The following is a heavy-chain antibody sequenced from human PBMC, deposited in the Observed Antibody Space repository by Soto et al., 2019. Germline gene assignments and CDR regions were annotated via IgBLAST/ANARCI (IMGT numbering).Heavy chain of an antibody. D-gene: IGHD5-12*01. CDR1: GFTFSSYA. Sequence: GSLRLSCAASGFTFSSYAMSWVRQAPGKGLEWVSAISGSGGSTYYADSVKGRFTISRDNSKNTLYLQMNSLRAEDTAVYYCAKKSGYDSGFDYWGQGTLVTVSS. J-gene: IGHJ4*02. V-gene: IGHV3-23*01. CDR3: AKKSGYDSGFDY. CDR2: ISGSGGST.